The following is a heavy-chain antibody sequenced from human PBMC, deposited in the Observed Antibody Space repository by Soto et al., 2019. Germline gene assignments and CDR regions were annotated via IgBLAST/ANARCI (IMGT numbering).Heavy chain of an antibody. J-gene: IGHJ4*02. Sequence: ASVKVSCKASGYTLNRYGISWVRQAPGQGLEWMGWISAYNGNTKYAQKLQGRVTMTTDTSTSTAYMELRSLRSDDTAVYYCARESPPADYWGQGTLVTVSS. V-gene: IGHV1-18*01. CDR2: ISAYNGNT. CDR3: ARESPPADY. CDR1: GYTLNRYG.